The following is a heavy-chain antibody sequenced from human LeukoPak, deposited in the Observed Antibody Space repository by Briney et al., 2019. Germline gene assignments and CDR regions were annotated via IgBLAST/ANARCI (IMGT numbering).Heavy chain of an antibody. CDR2: MWYDGSNK. Sequence: PGGSLRLSCAASGFTFRSYGMHWVRQSRGKGLEGVAVMWYDGSNKFYGVSVKGRFTISREHYKNTLYLQMNSPRDEDTAAYYCVSRGRDGYPGGYWGQGTLVTVSS. V-gene: IGHV3-33*01. CDR1: GFTFRSYG. D-gene: IGHD5-24*01. CDR3: VSRGRDGYPGGY. J-gene: IGHJ4*02.